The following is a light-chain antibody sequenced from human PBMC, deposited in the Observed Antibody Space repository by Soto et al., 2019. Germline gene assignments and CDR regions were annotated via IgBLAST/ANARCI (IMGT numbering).Light chain of an antibody. CDR3: QSYDSSLSLRWV. J-gene: IGLJ3*02. V-gene: IGLV1-40*01. CDR2: G. CDR1: SSNIGAGYP. Sequence: QSVLTQPPSVSGAPGQRVTISCTGSSSNIGAGYPVHWYQQLPGTAPKLLVAGNRPSGVPDRFSVSKSGASASLAITGLQDEDEAGYSCQSYDSSLSLRWVFGGGTKVTGL.